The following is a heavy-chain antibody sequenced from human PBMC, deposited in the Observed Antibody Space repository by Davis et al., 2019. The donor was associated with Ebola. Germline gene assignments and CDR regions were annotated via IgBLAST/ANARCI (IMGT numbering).Heavy chain of an antibody. CDR2: IIPILGIA. D-gene: IGHD3-3*01. CDR3: ARGQRIFGVVMKYFQH. J-gene: IGHJ1*01. CDR1: GGTFSSYA. Sequence: AASVKVSCKASGGTFSSYAISWVRQAPGQGLEWMGRIIPILGIANYAQKFQGRVTITADKSTSTAYMELSSLRSEDTAVYYCARGQRIFGVVMKYFQHWGQGTLVTVSS. V-gene: IGHV1-69*04.